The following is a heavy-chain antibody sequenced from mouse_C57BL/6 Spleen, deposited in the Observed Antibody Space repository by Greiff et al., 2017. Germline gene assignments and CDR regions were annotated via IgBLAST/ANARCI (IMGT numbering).Heavy chain of an antibody. D-gene: IGHD1-1*01. CDR3: TRGDLYYGSSYPDY. CDR2: IDPETGGT. J-gene: IGHJ2*01. CDR1: GYTFTDYE. Sequence: QVQLQQSGAELVRPGASVTLSCKASGYTFTDYEMHWVKQTPVHGLEWIGAIDPETGGTAYNQKFKGKAILTADKSSSTAYMELRSLTSEDSAVYYCTRGDLYYGSSYPDYWGQGTTLTVSS. V-gene: IGHV1-15*01.